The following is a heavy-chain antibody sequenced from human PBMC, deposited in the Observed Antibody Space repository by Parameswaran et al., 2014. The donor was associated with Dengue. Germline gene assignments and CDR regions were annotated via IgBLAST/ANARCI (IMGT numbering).Heavy chain of an antibody. V-gene: IGHV1-69*01. Sequence: VKVSCKASGGTFSSYAISWVRQAPGQGLEWMGGIIPIFGTANYAQKFQGRVTITADESTSTAYMELSSLRSEDTAVYYCARGGWSGYLWSDNWFDPWGQGTLVTVSS. J-gene: IGHJ5*02. D-gene: IGHD3-3*01. CDR3: ARGGWSGYLWSDNWFDP. CDR2: IIPIFGTA. CDR1: GGTFSSYA.